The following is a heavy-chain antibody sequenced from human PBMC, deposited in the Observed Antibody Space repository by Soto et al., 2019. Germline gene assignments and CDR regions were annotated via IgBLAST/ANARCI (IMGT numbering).Heavy chain of an antibody. CDR1: SGPSKSHN. CDR2: VYDTWST. Sequence: QVQVQQSGPGLVKPSETLSLTCTVSSGPSKSHNWGWIRQPPGRGLEWIGYVYDTWSTSYNPSLRSRISVSADTSTNRISLTLRCVTAADTAVYYCVRQGIGFLHGLVEVWGQGTTVIVSS. CDR3: VRQGIGFLHGLVEV. D-gene: IGHD3-10*01. J-gene: IGHJ6*01. V-gene: IGHV4-59*08.